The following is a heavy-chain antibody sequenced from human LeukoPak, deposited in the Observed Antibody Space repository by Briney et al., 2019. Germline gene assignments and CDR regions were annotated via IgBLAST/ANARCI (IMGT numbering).Heavy chain of an antibody. Sequence: SETLSLTCTVSGYSISSGYYWGWIRQPPGKGLEWIGSIYHSGSTYYNPSLKSRVTISVDTSKNQFSLKLSSVTAADTAVYYCARHGLLWFGERRWFDPWGQGTLVTVSS. V-gene: IGHV4-38-2*02. CDR2: IYHSGST. D-gene: IGHD3-10*01. CDR1: GYSISSGYY. J-gene: IGHJ5*02. CDR3: ARHGLLWFGERRWFDP.